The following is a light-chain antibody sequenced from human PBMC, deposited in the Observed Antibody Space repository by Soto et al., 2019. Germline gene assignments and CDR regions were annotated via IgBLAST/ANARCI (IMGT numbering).Light chain of an antibody. Sequence: DIVLTQSPGTLSLSPGERATLSCRASRSVSNNFLAWYQQKPGQAPRLLIFGASSRATGIPDRFSGSGSGTGFTLTISRLEPEDFAVYYCQQYGGSSYTFGQGTKLEIK. CDR1: RSVSNNF. CDR3: QQYGGSSYT. J-gene: IGKJ2*01. V-gene: IGKV3-20*01. CDR2: GAS.